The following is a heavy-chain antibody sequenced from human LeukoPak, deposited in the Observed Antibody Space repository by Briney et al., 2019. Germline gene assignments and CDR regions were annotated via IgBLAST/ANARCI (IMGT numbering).Heavy chain of an antibody. CDR1: GGSISSDTYS. D-gene: IGHD3-22*01. Sequence: PSETLSLTCTVSGGSISSDTYSWSWIRQPAGKGLEWIGRIYIIGSTNYNPSLKSRVTISVDTSKNQFSLKLGSVTAADTAVYYCARGRDYYDSSGFYYVWYFDYWGQGTLVTVSS. V-gene: IGHV4-61*02. CDR3: ARGRDYYDSSGFYYVWYFDY. CDR2: IYIIGST. J-gene: IGHJ4*02.